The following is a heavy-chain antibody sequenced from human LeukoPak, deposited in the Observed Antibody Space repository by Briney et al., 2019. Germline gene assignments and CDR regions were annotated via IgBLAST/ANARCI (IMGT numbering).Heavy chain of an antibody. D-gene: IGHD2-2*01. CDR1: GGSISSYY. J-gene: IGHJ4*02. V-gene: IGHV4-4*09. CDR2: IYSSGST. Sequence: SETLSLTCTVSGGSISSYYWNWIRQPPGKGLEWIGYIYSSGSTNYNPSLKGRVTISVDTSKVQFSLRLSSVTAADTALYYCARTYSTSSTFDSWGQGTLVTVSS. CDR3: ARTYSTSSTFDS.